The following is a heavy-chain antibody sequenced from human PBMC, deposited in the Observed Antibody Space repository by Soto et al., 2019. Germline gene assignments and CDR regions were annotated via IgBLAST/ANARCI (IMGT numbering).Heavy chain of an antibody. J-gene: IGHJ3*02. V-gene: IGHV3-33*01. CDR2: IWYDGSNK. D-gene: IGHD3-16*01. Sequence: QVQLVESGGGVVQPGRSLRLSCAASGFTFSSYGMHWVRQAPGKGLEWVAVIWYDGSNKYYADSVKGRFTISRDNSKNTLYLQMNSLRAEDTAVYYCAREKRGKLRDAFDIWGQGTMVTVSS. CDR3: AREKRGKLRDAFDI. CDR1: GFTFSSYG.